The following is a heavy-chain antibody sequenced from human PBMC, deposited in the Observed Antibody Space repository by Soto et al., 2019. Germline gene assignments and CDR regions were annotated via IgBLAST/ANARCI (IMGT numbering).Heavy chain of an antibody. J-gene: IGHJ6*02. D-gene: IGHD3-10*01. CDR3: ARQGFGALHGLVEV. V-gene: IGHV4-59*08. CDR2: VHYSWGS. CDR1: GGSISSYH. Sequence: QVQLQESGPGLVKPSETLSLSWTVSGGSISSYHLSWIRQNPGKGLEWIGYVHYSWGSNYNPSLKSRVAISLDTSKSQFSLTLTSVTATDTAVYYGARQGFGALHGLVEVWGQGTTVTVSS.